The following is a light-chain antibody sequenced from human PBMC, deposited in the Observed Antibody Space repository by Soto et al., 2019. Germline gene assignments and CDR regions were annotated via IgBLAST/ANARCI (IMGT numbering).Light chain of an antibody. J-gene: IGKJ2*01. CDR3: QQMYT. CDR2: WAS. Sequence: DIVMTQSPDSLAVSLGERATINCKSSQSVLYSSNNKNYLAWYQQKPGQPPKLLIYWASTRESGVPDRFSGSGSGTDFTLPISSLQAEDVAVYYCQQMYTFGQGTKLEIK. CDR1: QSVLYSSNNKNY. V-gene: IGKV4-1*01.